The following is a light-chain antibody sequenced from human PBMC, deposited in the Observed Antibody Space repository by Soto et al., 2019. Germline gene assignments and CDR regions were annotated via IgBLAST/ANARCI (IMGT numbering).Light chain of an antibody. CDR1: QSVSTK. V-gene: IGKV3-15*01. Sequence: EIVMTQSPATLSVSPGERATLSCRASQSVSTKLEWYRHKPGQAPRLLIYGASTKATGIPARFSGSGSGTEFTLTINSLQSEDFAVYYCQQYKNWPHFTFGPGTTVDIK. CDR3: QQYKNWPHFT. J-gene: IGKJ3*01. CDR2: GAS.